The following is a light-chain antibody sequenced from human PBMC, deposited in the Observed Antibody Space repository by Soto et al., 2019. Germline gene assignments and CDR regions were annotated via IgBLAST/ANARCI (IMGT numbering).Light chain of an antibody. Sequence: QSVLTQPPSVSGAPXXXVTISCTXXXXNIGAGYDVHWYQQLPGTAPKLLIYGNSNRPSGVPDRFSGSKSGTSASLAITGLQAEDEADYYFQSYDSSLSGGVFGGGTKLTVL. CDR2: GNS. CDR1: XXNIGAGYD. J-gene: IGLJ3*02. CDR3: QSYDSSLSGGV. V-gene: IGLV1-40*01.